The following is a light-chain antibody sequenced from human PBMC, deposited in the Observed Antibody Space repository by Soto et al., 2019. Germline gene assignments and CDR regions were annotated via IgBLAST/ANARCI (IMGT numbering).Light chain of an antibody. CDR2: GAS. Sequence: ESVLTQYPGTLSLSPGERATISCRASQSVSSSYLAWYQQKPGQAPRLLIYGASSRATGIPDRFSGSGSGTDFTLTISRLEPEDFAGYYCQQYGSSGLTFGGGTKVEIK. CDR3: QQYGSSGLT. J-gene: IGKJ4*01. V-gene: IGKV3-20*01. CDR1: QSVSSSY.